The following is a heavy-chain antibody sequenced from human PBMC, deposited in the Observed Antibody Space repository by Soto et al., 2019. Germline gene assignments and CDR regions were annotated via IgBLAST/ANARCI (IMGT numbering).Heavy chain of an antibody. CDR3: AREVKPRQSRAYPLWYFDL. Sequence: GASVKVSCKASGYTFTSYYMHWVRQAPGQGLEWMGIINPSGGSTSYAQKFQGRVTMTRDTSTSTVYMELSSLRSEDTAVYYCAREVKPRQSRAYPLWYFDLWGRGTLVTVPS. CDR1: GYTFTSYY. CDR2: INPSGGST. J-gene: IGHJ2*01. V-gene: IGHV1-46*03. D-gene: IGHD2-2*02.